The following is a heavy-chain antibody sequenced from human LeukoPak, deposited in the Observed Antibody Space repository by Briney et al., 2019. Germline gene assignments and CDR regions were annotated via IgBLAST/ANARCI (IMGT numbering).Heavy chain of an antibody. CDR1: GFTFSSYA. D-gene: IGHD6-13*01. CDR2: ISSNGGST. Sequence: PGGSLRLSCSASGFTFSSYAMHWVRQAPGKGLEYVSAISSNGGSTYYADSVKGRFTIFRDNSKNTLYLQMSSLRAEDTAVYYCVKARIAAAGTLNDYWGQGTLVTVSS. J-gene: IGHJ4*02. V-gene: IGHV3-64D*06. CDR3: VKARIAAAGTLNDY.